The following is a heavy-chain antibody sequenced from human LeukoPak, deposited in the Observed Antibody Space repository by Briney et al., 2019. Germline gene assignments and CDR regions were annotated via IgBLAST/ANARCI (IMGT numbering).Heavy chain of an antibody. J-gene: IGHJ3*02. CDR1: GFTFSSYG. V-gene: IGHV3-30*03. CDR3: ALETLTYDAFDI. D-gene: IGHD1-1*01. Sequence: GGSLRLSCAASGFTFSSYGMHWVRQAPGKGLEWVAFISYDGSNKYYGDSVKGRFTISRDNSKNTPFLQMNSLTAEDTAVYYCALETLTYDAFDIWGQGTMVTVSS. CDR2: ISYDGSNK.